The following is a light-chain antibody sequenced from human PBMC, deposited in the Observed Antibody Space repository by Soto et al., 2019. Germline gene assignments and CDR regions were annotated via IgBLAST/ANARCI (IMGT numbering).Light chain of an antibody. CDR1: SSDVGGYNY. Sequence: QSVLTQPASVSGSPGQSITISCTGTSSDVGGYNYVSWYQQHPGKAPKLMIYEVSNRPSGVSNRFSGSKSANTASLTISGLQADDEADYYCSSYTSSSTVVFGGVTKLTVL. CDR2: EVS. CDR3: SSYTSSSTVV. J-gene: IGLJ2*01. V-gene: IGLV2-14*01.